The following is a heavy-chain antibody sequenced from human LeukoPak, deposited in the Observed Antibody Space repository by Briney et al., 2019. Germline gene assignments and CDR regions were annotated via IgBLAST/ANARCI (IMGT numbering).Heavy chain of an antibody. J-gene: IGHJ4*02. V-gene: IGHV3-43*02. Sequence: GGSLRLSCATSGLNFDEYACHWVRQAPGKGLEWISLISGDGSRTYYADSVGGRFTISRDNSEESLYLQMNSLRTEDTALYYCTKDRYCTASSCPLDYWGQGTLVTVSS. CDR2: ISGDGSRT. CDR1: GLNFDEYA. CDR3: TKDRYCTASSCPLDY. D-gene: IGHD2-8*02.